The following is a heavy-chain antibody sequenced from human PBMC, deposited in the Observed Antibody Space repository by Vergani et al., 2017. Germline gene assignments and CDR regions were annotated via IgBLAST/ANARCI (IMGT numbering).Heavy chain of an antibody. CDR2: MNPNSGNT. CDR3: ARGKDCSITSCTTYWFDP. V-gene: IGHV1-8*02. Sequence: QVQLVQSGAEVKKPGASVKVSCKASGYTFTSYDINWVRQATGQGLEGMGWMNPNSGNTGYAQKFQGRVTMTRNTSISTAYMELSSLRSEDTAVYYCARGKDCSITSCTTYWFDPWGQGTLVTVSS. J-gene: IGHJ5*02. CDR1: GYTFTSYD. D-gene: IGHD2-2*01.